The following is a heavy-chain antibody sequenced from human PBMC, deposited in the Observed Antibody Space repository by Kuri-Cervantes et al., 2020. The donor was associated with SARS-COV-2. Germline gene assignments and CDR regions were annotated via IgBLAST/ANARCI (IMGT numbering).Heavy chain of an antibody. V-gene: IGHV4-59*12. CDR1: GGSISSYS. Sequence: SETLSLTCTVSGGSISSYSWSWIRQPPGKGLEWIGYIYYSGSTNYNPSLKSRVTISLDTSKNQFSLKLSSVTAADTAVYYCARSHTFAPYYDFWSGYFGMDVWGQGTTVTVSS. CDR3: ARSHTFAPYYDFWSGYFGMDV. D-gene: IGHD3-3*01. CDR2: IYYSGST. J-gene: IGHJ6*02.